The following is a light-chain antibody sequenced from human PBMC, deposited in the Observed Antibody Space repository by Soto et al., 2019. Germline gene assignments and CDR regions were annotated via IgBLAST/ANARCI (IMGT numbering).Light chain of an antibody. V-gene: IGLV2-23*01. CDR2: EGS. CDR1: SSDVWSYNL. CDR3: CSYAGSSTWV. J-gene: IGLJ2*01. Sequence: QSVLTQPASVSGSPGQSITISCTGTSSDVWSYNLVSWYQQHPGKAPKLMIYEGSKRPSGVSNRFSGSKSGNTASLTTSGLQAEDEADYYCCSYAGSSTWVFGGGTKLTVL.